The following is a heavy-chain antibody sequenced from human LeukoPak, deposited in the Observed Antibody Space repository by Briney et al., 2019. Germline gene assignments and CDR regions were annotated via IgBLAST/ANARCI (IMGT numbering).Heavy chain of an antibody. V-gene: IGHV3-23*01. CDR3: ARESIVVVVAATPYLDY. CDR2: ISGSGGST. J-gene: IGHJ4*02. D-gene: IGHD2-15*01. Sequence: GGSQRLSCAASGFTFSSYAMSWVRQAPGKGLEWVSAISGSGGSTYYADSVKGRFTISRDNSKNTLYLQMNSLRAEDTAVYYCARESIVVVVAATPYLDYWGQGTLVTVSS. CDR1: GFTFSSYA.